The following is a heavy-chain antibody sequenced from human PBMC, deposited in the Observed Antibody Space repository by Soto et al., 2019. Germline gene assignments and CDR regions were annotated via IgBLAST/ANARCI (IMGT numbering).Heavy chain of an antibody. V-gene: IGHV3-74*01. CDR1: GFTFSNYA. CDR2: IDSDGSST. CDR3: ARGRPYGMDV. Sequence: GGSLRLSCAASGFTFSNYAMTWVRQAPGKGLEWVSRIDSDGSSTTYADSVKGRFTTSRDNAKNTLYLQMSSLRVEDTAVYYCARGRPYGMDVWGQGTTVTVSS. J-gene: IGHJ6*02.